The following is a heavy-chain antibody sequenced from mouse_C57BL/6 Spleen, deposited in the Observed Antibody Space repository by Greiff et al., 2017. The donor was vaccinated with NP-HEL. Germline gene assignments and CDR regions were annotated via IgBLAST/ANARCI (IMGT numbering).Heavy chain of an antibody. D-gene: IGHD1-2*01. CDR3: ARVVLRPFDY. V-gene: IGHV5-16*01. CDR1: GFTFSDYY. J-gene: IGHJ2*01. CDR2: INYDGSST. Sequence: EVQLQESEGGLVQPGSSMKLSCTASGFTFSDYYMAWVRQVPEKGLEWVANINYDGSSTYYLDSFKSRFIISRDNATNILYLQMSSLTSEDTATYYCARVVLRPFDYWGQGTTLTVSS.